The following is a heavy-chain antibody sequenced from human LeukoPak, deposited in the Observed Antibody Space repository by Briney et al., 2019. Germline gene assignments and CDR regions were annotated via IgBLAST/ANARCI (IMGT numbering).Heavy chain of an antibody. CDR2: IYHSGST. CDR3: AREGSGYDPHYFDY. V-gene: IGHV4-38-2*02. CDR1: GYSISSGYY. D-gene: IGHD5-12*01. Sequence: SQTLSLTCTVSGYSISSGYYWGWIRQPPGKGLEWIGSIYHSGSTYCNPSLKSRVTISVDTSKNQFSLKLSSVTAADTAVYYCAREGSGYDPHYFDYWGQGTLVTVSS. J-gene: IGHJ4*02.